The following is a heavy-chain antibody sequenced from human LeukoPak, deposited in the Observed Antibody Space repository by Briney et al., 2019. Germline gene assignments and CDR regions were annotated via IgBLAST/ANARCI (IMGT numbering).Heavy chain of an antibody. CDR1: GYTFTGYY. CDR3: ARGRGAQYTSGSYQSKNWFDP. D-gene: IGHD3-10*01. V-gene: IGHV1-2*02. Sequence: ASVKVSCKTSGYTFTGYYMHWVREAPGQGLEWMGWINPNSGGTNYAQKFQGRVTMTRDTSITTVYMDLRRLRSDDTAVYYCARGRGAQYTSGSYQSKNWFDPWGQGTLVTVSS. J-gene: IGHJ5*02. CDR2: INPNSGGT.